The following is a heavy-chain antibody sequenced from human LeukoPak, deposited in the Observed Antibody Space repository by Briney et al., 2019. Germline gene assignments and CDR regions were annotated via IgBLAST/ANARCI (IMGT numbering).Heavy chain of an antibody. CDR2: ISGSNSYI. V-gene: IGHV3-21*01. Sequence: GGSLRLSCAASGFTFNSYSMNWVRQAPGKGLEWVSSISGSNSYIYYADSMKGRFTISRDNAKNSLYLQMNSLRAEDTAVYYCARDVLAVASMGVALDYWGQGTLVTVSS. J-gene: IGHJ4*02. D-gene: IGHD6-19*01. CDR1: GFTFNSYS. CDR3: ARDVLAVASMGVALDY.